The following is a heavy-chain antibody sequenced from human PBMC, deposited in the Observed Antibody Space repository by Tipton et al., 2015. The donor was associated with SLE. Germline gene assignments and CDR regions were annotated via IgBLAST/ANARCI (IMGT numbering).Heavy chain of an antibody. Sequence: TLSLTCTVSGDSISSYYWSWIRQPPGKGLEWIGYIYYSGSTNYNPSLKSRVTISVDTSKNQFSLKLSSVTAAVTAVYYCARVSDYGDYGGMSWFDPWGQGPLVTVPS. CDR1: GDSISSYY. CDR2: IYYSGST. D-gene: IGHD4-17*01. CDR3: ARVSDYGDYGGMSWFDP. V-gene: IGHV4-59*01. J-gene: IGHJ5*02.